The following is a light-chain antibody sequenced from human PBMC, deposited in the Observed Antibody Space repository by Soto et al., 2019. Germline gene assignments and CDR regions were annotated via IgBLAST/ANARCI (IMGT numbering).Light chain of an antibody. J-gene: IGLJ2*01. CDR1: SSDVGGYNC. V-gene: IGLV2-11*01. CDR3: CSYAGTYTFVV. Sequence: QSALTQPRSVSGSPGQSVTISCTGTSSDVGGYNCVSWYQQHPGKAPKLMIDDVNKRPSGVPDRFSGSKSGNTASLTISGLQTEDEADYYCCSYAGTYTFVVFGGGTKLTVL. CDR2: DVN.